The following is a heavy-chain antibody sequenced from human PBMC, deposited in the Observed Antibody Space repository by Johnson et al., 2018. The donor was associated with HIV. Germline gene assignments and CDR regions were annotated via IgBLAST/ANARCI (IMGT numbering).Heavy chain of an antibody. CDR1: GFAFSNCW. Sequence: VQLVESGGRLVQPGGSLGLSCAASGFAFSNCWMTWVRQAPGKGLEWVASIKQDGSEKYYVDPVKGRLTISRGNAKNSLYLQMNSLRAEDTALYYCASVYYDILTGYYYDAFDIWGQGTMVTVSS. CDR2: IKQDGSEK. CDR3: ASVYYDILTGYYYDAFDI. J-gene: IGHJ3*02. D-gene: IGHD3-9*01. V-gene: IGHV3-7*03.